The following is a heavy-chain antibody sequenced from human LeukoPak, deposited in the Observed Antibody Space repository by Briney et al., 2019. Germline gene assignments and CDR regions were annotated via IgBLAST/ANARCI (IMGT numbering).Heavy chain of an antibody. V-gene: IGHV4-59*01. CDR1: GGSISSYY. Sequence: PSETLSLTCTVSGGSISSYYWSWIRQPPGKGLEWIGYIHYSGSTNYNPSLKSRVTISVDTSKNQFSLKLSSVTAADTAVYYCARHLGGAGANDYWGQGTLVTVSS. CDR3: ARHLGGAGANDY. D-gene: IGHD3-16*01. CDR2: IHYSGST. J-gene: IGHJ4*02.